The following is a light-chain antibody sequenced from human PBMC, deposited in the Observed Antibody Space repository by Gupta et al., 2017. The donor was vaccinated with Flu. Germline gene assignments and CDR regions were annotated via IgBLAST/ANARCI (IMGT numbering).Light chain of an antibody. Sequence: ITSSWTRTCSDVVGYKYVSWYQNHPAKVPKLLIYDVSKRPSVVSSRFSASKSGYTASLTISVLQAEDEADYYCTSFTSSNTILFAGGTTLTVL. V-gene: IGLV2-14*03. J-gene: IGLJ2*01. CDR2: DVS. CDR3: TSFTSSNTIL. CDR1: CSDVVGYKY.